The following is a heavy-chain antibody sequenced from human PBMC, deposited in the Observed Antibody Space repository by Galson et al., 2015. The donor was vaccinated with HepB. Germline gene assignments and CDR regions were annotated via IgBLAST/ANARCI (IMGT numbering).Heavy chain of an antibody. CDR3: ARGKSFGIVVVTEHYFDY. V-gene: IGHV4-34*01. D-gene: IGHD2-21*02. Sequence: TCAVYGGSFSGYYWSWIRQPPGKGLEWIGEINHSGSTNYNPSLKSRVTISVDTSKNQFSLKLSSVTAADTAVYYCARGKSFGIVVVTEHYFDYWGQGTLVTVSS. J-gene: IGHJ4*02. CDR1: GGSFSGYY. CDR2: INHSGST.